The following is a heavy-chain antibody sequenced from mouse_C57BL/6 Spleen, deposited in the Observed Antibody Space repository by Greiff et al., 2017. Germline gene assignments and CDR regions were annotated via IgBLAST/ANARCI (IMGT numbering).Heavy chain of an antibody. Sequence: EVKLMESGGGLVKPGGSLKLSCAASVFTFSDYGMHWVRQAPEKGLEWVAYISSGSSTIYYADTVKGRFTISRDNAKNTLFLQMTSLRSEDTAMYYCARDYYGSSYYFDYWGQGTTLTVSS. D-gene: IGHD1-1*01. CDR2: ISSGSSTI. CDR3: ARDYYGSSYYFDY. J-gene: IGHJ2*01. CDR1: VFTFSDYG. V-gene: IGHV5-17*01.